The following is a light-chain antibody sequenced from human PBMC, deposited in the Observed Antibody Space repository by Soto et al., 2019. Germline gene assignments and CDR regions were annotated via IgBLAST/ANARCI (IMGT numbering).Light chain of an antibody. V-gene: IGKV3-20*01. CDR3: QQYASSPWT. Sequence: EIVLTQYPATMSLSPGEKATLSCRASETVRTGSLAWYQQKPGQAPRLLIFGASVRATDIPDRFSGSGSGTDFTLTITRLAPEDFAVYHCQQYASSPWTFGQGTKLEIK. J-gene: IGKJ1*01. CDR1: ETVRTGS. CDR2: GAS.